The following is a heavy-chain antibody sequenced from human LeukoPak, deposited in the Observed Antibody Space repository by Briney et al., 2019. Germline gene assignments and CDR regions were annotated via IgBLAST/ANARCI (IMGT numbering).Heavy chain of an antibody. Sequence: SETLSLTCTVSGGSISSSSYYWGWIRQPPGKGLEWIGSIYYSGSTYYNPSLKSRVTISVDTSKNQFSLKLSSVTAADTAVYYCARYVDAEGGTTYYFDYWGQGTLVTVSS. CDR3: ARYVDAEGGTTYYFDY. J-gene: IGHJ4*02. CDR2: IYYSGST. D-gene: IGHD5-12*01. V-gene: IGHV4-39*01. CDR1: GGSISSSSYY.